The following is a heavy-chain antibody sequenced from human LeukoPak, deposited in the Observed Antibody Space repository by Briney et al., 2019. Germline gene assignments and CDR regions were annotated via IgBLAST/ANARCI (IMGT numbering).Heavy chain of an antibody. V-gene: IGHV4-39*01. CDR3: ARRMTTVTTWNYYYYMDV. CDR2: IYYSGST. Sequence: SETLSLTCTVSGGSISSSSYYWGWIRQPPGKGLEWIGSIYYSGSTYYNPSLKSRVTISVDTSKNQFSLKLSSVTAADTAVYYCARRMTTVTTWNYYYYMDVWGKGTTVTVSS. CDR1: GGSISSSSYY. D-gene: IGHD4-11*01. J-gene: IGHJ6*03.